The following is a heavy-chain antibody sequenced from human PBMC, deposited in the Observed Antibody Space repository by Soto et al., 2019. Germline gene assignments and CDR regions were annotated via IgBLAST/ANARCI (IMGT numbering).Heavy chain of an antibody. CDR3: AKEGLYCTSTSCYGSGYFQH. D-gene: IGHD2-2*01. V-gene: IGHV3-23*01. CDR1: GFIFSSYA. J-gene: IGHJ1*01. Sequence: GGSLRLSCAASGFIFSSYAMSWVRQAPGKGLEWVSAISGSGGSTYYTDSVKGRFTISRDNSKNTLYLQLNSLRAEDTAVYYCAKEGLYCTSTSCYGSGYFQHWGQGTLVTVSS. CDR2: ISGSGGST.